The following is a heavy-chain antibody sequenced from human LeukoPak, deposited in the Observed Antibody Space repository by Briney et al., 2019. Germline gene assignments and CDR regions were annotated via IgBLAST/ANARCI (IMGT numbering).Heavy chain of an antibody. J-gene: IGHJ4*02. CDR2: ISWDGGST. CDR1: GFTFDDYA. V-gene: IGHV3-43D*03. CDR3: ARRTGSQAFDY. D-gene: IGHD2-8*02. Sequence: PGGSLRLSCAASGFTFDDYAMHWVRQAPGKGLEWVSLISWDGGSTYYADSVKGRFTISRDNSKNSLYLQMNSLRADDTAVYYCARRTGSQAFDYWGQGTLVTVSS.